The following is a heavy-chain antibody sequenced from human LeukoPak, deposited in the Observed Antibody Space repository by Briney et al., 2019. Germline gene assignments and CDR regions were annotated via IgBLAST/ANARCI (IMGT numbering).Heavy chain of an antibody. CDR1: GGSISSSSYY. CDR2: IYYSGST. Sequence: PSETLSLTCTVSGGSISSSSYYWGWIRQPPGKGLEWIGSIYYSGSTYYNPSLKSRVTISVDTSKNQFSLKLSSVTAADTAVYYCARGGGYYDSSGYIFDYWGQGTLVTVSS. J-gene: IGHJ4*02. D-gene: IGHD3-22*01. V-gene: IGHV4-39*01. CDR3: ARGGGYYDSSGYIFDY.